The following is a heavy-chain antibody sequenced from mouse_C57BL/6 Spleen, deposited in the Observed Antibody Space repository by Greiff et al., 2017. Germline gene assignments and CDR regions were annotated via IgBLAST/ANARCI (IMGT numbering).Heavy chain of an antibody. Sequence: VQLQQSGPELVKPGASVKISCKASGYAFSSSWMNWVKKRPGKGLEWIGRIYPGDGDTNYNGKFKGKATLTAYKSSSTAYMQLSSLTSEDSAVYFCARSGAAQAPAWFAYWGQGTLVTVSA. CDR1: GYAFSSSW. CDR3: ARSGAAQAPAWFAY. J-gene: IGHJ3*01. D-gene: IGHD3-2*02. V-gene: IGHV1-82*01. CDR2: IYPGDGDT.